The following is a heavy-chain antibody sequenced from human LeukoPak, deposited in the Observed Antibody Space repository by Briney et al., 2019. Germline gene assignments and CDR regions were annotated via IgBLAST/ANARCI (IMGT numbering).Heavy chain of an antibody. Sequence: PGGSLRLSCAASGFRFNTYWLSWVRQAPGKGLEWVSAISGSGGSTYYADSVKGRFTISRDNSKNTLYLQMNSLRAEDTAVYYCAKDQPLDEWELGVDYFDYWGQGTLVTVSS. CDR3: AKDQPLDEWELGVDYFDY. CDR2: ISGSGGST. J-gene: IGHJ4*02. CDR1: GFRFNTYW. V-gene: IGHV3-23*01. D-gene: IGHD1-26*01.